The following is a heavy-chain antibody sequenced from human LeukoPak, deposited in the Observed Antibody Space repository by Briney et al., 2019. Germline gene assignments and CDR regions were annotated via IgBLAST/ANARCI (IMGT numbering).Heavy chain of an antibody. CDR1: GNYW. CDR3: VSFYETY. CDR2: INSDGSWT. J-gene: IGHJ4*02. D-gene: IGHD2/OR15-2a*01. V-gene: IGHV3-74*01. Sequence: GGSLRLSCAASGNYWMHWVHQVPGKGLVWVSHINSDGSWTSYADSVKGRFTISKDNAKNTVYLQMNSLRAEDTAVYYCVSFYETYWGRGTLVTVSS.